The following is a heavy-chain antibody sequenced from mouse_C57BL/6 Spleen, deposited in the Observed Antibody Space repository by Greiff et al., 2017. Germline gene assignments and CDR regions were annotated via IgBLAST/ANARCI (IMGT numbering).Heavy chain of an antibody. J-gene: IGHJ2*01. Sequence: EVQLQQSGGGLVKPGGSLKLSCAASGFTFSSYAMSWVRQTPEKRLEWVATISDGGSYTYYPDNVKGRFTITRDNAKNNLYMQMSHLTSEDTAIFYCAREHGTPVFDYWGQGTTLTVSS. D-gene: IGHD2-1*01. V-gene: IGHV5-4*01. CDR3: AREHGTPVFDY. CDR1: GFTFSSYA. CDR2: ISDGGSYT.